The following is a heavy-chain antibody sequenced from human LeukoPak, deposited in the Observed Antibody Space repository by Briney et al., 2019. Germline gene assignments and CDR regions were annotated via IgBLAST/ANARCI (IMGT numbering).Heavy chain of an antibody. CDR1: GFTFYNSG. CDR2: ISGSGGTT. Sequence: PGGSLRLSCAASGFTFYNSGMGWVRQAPGKGLEWVSAISGSGGTTYYADSVKGRLTISRDDSKNTLYLQMNSLRAEDTAVYYCAIEQWELKYWGQGTLVTLSS. CDR3: AIEQWELKY. V-gene: IGHV3-23*01. D-gene: IGHD1-26*01. J-gene: IGHJ4*02.